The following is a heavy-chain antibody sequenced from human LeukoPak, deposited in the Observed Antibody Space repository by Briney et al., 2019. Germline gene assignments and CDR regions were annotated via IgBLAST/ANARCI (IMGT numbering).Heavy chain of an antibody. Sequence: SETLSLTCAVYGGSFSGYYWRWIRQPPGKGLEGIGEINHSGSINYNPSLKSRVTISIDTSKNQFSLRLTSVTAADTAVYYCARTLYYYDSSGYTAYYFDYWGQGTLVTVSS. D-gene: IGHD3-22*01. CDR2: INHSGSI. CDR3: ARTLYYYDSSGYTAYYFDY. V-gene: IGHV4-34*01. J-gene: IGHJ4*02. CDR1: GGSFSGYY.